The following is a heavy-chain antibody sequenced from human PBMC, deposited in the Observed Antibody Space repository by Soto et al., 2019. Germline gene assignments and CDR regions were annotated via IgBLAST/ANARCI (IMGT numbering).Heavy chain of an antibody. V-gene: IGHV3-33*01. Sequence: QVQLVESGGGVVQPGRSLRLSCAASGFTFRSHGMHWVRQAPGKGLEWVAVIWYDGSNKYYAESVKGRFTISRDNSKNTVDLQMNSLRVEDTAVYYCVRWGLDKSLDHWGQGTPVTVSS. CDR2: IWYDGSNK. CDR3: VRWGLDKSLDH. D-gene: IGHD7-27*01. J-gene: IGHJ4*02. CDR1: GFTFRSHG.